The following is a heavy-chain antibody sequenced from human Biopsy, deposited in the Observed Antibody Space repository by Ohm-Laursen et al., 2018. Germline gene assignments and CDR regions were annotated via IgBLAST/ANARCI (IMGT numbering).Heavy chain of an antibody. V-gene: IGHV3-9*01. J-gene: IGHJ6*02. CDR1: GFTFDDYA. Sequence: SLRLSCAAFGFTFDDYAMHWVRQAPAKGLEWVSGICWNSDTIGYADSVKGRFTISRDNAKNSLYLQMNSLGAEDTALYYCVKDSGHGRLLQNYYYGMDVWGQGTTVTVSS. CDR3: VKDSGHGRLLQNYYYGMDV. D-gene: IGHD2-21*02. CDR2: ICWNSDTI.